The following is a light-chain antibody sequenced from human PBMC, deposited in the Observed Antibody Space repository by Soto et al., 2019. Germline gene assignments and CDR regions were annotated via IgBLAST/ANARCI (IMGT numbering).Light chain of an antibody. CDR1: SSSIGTNT. Sequence: QSVLTQPPSASGTPGQRVTVSCSGSSSSIGTNTVIWYQQLPGTAPKLLIYRNNQRPSGVPDRFSGSKSGTSASLAISGLLSEDEAYYYCAAWDDSLNGVVFGGGTKLTVL. J-gene: IGLJ2*01. CDR3: AAWDDSLNGVV. V-gene: IGLV1-44*01. CDR2: RNN.